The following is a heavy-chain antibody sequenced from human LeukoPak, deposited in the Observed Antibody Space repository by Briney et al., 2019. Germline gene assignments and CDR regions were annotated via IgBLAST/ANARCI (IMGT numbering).Heavy chain of an antibody. V-gene: IGHV4-34*01. CDR3: ARGQSGYSGSGLRT. CDR1: GVSFSGYY. CDR2: INHSGST. Sequence: SETLSFTCAVYGVSFSGYYWSWIRQPPGKGLEWIGEINHSGSTNYNPSLKSRVTISVDTSKNQFSLQLSSVTAADTAVYYCARGQSGYSGSGLRTWGQGTLVTVSS. J-gene: IGHJ1*01. D-gene: IGHD5-12*01.